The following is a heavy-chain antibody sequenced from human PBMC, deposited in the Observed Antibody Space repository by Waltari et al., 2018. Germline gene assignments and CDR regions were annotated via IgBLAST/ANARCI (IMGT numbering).Heavy chain of an antibody. CDR1: GYKFSTHW. CDR2: ITPRDSYT. CDR3: GTWDRSHWFDY. J-gene: IGHJ4*02. V-gene: IGHV5-51*01. D-gene: IGHD1-1*01. Sequence: EVQLVQSGAELTKPGESLKISCQGSGYKFSTHWFGWMRQRPGKGLEWIGNITPRDSYTVYSPSFQGQVTISADKSTTTASLQWSSLKASDSAMYYCGTWDRSHWFDYWGQGTPVTVSS.